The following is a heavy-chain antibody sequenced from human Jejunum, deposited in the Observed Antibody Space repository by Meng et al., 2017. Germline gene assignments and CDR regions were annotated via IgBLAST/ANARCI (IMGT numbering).Heavy chain of an antibody. D-gene: IGHD3-16*01. V-gene: IGHV4-61*08. J-gene: IGHJ4*02. CDR3: ARDYWGSLDY. Sequence: QVQLQQSCPGLVRPSLTLSFTCSVARGSVSSPDYRWGRLRQPPGKGLEWIGYAGANFQSGTNHNPSLKSRVTISLDTSKNQFSLKLTSVNAADTAVYYCARDYWGSLDYWGQGILVTVSS. CDR1: RGSVSSPDYR. CDR2: AGANFQSGT.